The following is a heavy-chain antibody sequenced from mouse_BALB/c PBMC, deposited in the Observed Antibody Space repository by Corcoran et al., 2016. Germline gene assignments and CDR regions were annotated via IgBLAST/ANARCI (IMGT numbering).Heavy chain of an antibody. V-gene: IGHV4-1*02. D-gene: IGHD2-3*01. CDR2: IKPDSSTI. CDR3: ARPRGLLHPPFAY. Sequence: EVKLLEYGGGLVQPGGSLKLSCAASGSDFSRYWMSLVRQAPGKGLEWIGEIKPDSSTINYTPTLKDEFIIPRDNSKNTLYLQMSKVRSEDTALYYCARPRGLLHPPFAYWGQGTLVTVSA. J-gene: IGHJ3*01. CDR1: GSDFSRYW.